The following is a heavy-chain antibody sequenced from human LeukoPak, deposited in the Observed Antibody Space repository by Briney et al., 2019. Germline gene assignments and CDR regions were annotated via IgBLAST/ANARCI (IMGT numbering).Heavy chain of an antibody. CDR2: INHSGST. CDR3: ARVLPYSNSWYLGGGNWFDP. CDR1: GGSFSGYY. D-gene: IGHD6-13*01. Sequence: SETLSLTCAVSGGSFSGYYRSWIRQPPGKGLEWIGEINHSGSTNYNPSLNSRVTISVDTTKNQFSLKLSSVTTADTAAYYYARVLPYSNSWYLGGGNWFDPWGQGTLVTVSS. J-gene: IGHJ5*02. V-gene: IGHV4-34*01.